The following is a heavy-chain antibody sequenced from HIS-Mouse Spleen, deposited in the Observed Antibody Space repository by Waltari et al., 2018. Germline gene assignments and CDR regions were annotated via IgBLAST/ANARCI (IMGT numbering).Heavy chain of an antibody. J-gene: IGHJ3*02. D-gene: IGHD3-3*01. V-gene: IGHV4-4*07. CDR2: IYTSGST. CDR3: ARDFHDFWSGYYGGDKKHDAFDI. CDR1: GGSISSYY. Sequence: QVQLQESGPGLVKPSETLSLTCTVSGGSISSYYWSWIRQPAGKGLEWIGRIYTSGSTNYNPSLKSRVTMSVDTSKKQFSLKLSSVTAADTAMYYCARDFHDFWSGYYGGDKKHDAFDIWGQGTMVTVSS.